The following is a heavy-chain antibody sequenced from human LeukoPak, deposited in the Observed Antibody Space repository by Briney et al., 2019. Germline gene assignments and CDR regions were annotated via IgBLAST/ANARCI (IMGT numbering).Heavy chain of an antibody. D-gene: IGHD4-23*01. J-gene: IGHJ4*02. CDR1: EFIFASHA. CDR2: ISVSGGST. CDR3: ARDLTDTVVTPLGY. Sequence: GGSLRLSCEASEFIFASHAMSWVRQAPGKGLEWVSAISVSGGSTHYADSVKGRFTISRDNAKNSLYLQMNSLRAEDTAVYYCARDLTDTVVTPLGYWGQGTLVTVSS. V-gene: IGHV3-23*01.